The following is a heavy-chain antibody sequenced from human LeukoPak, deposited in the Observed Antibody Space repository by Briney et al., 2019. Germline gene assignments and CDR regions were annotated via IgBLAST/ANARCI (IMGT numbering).Heavy chain of an antibody. V-gene: IGHV3-30*02. D-gene: IGHD3-3*01. CDR1: GFPFRSYA. Sequence: GGSLRLSCAASGFPFRSYAMHWVRQAPGKGLEWVAFIRYDGSYKYYADSVKGRFTISRDNAKNSLYLQMNSLRAEDTAVYYCARLREIPVFGVVTKSTSYFDYWGQGTLVTVSS. J-gene: IGHJ4*02. CDR2: IRYDGSYK. CDR3: ARLREIPVFGVVTKSTSYFDY.